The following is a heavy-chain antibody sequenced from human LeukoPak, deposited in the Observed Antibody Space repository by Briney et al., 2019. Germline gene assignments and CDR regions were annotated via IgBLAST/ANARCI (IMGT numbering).Heavy chain of an antibody. Sequence: GGSLRLSCAASGFTFSSYAMSWVRQAPGKGLEWVSAISGSGGSTYYADSVKGRFTISRDNSKNTLYLQMNSLRAEDSAVYYCANQVVRGVIGYYFDYWGQGTLVTVSS. D-gene: IGHD3-10*01. CDR3: ANQVVRGVIGYYFDY. V-gene: IGHV3-23*01. CDR2: ISGSGGST. J-gene: IGHJ4*02. CDR1: GFTFSSYA.